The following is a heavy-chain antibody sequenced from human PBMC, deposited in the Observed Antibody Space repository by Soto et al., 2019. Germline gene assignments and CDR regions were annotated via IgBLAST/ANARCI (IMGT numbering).Heavy chain of an antibody. CDR2: ISYDGNNK. J-gene: IGHJ5*02. D-gene: IGHD3-9*01. Sequence: VQLVESGGGVVQPGRSLRLSCAASGFTINSYGMHWVRQSPGKGLEWVAVISYDGNNKDYVDSVKGRFTISRDISKNTVYLQMNSLRPEDTAVYYGASFILIQPDAMFPLGQGTLGTVSS. CDR3: ASFILIQPDAMFP. V-gene: IGHV3-30*03. CDR1: GFTINSYG.